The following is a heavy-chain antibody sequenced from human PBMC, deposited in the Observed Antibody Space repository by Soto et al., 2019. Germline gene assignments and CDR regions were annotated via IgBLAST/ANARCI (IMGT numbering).Heavy chain of an antibody. V-gene: IGHV1-2*02. Sequence: QVQLVQSGAEVKKPGASVKVSCKASGYNFNGYCVHWVRQAPGQGLEWMGWINPNSGGTKYAQKFQGRVTMTRDTSISTAYMELRRVRYDDTAVYYCARPNLGDLDYWGQGTLVTVSS. J-gene: IGHJ4*02. CDR1: GYNFNGYC. D-gene: IGHD3-16*01. CDR3: ARPNLGDLDY. CDR2: INPNSGGT.